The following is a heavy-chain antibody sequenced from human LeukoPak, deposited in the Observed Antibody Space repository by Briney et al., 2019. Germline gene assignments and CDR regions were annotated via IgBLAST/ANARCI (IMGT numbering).Heavy chain of an antibody. D-gene: IGHD3-10*01. CDR2: VGTAGDR. J-gene: IGHJ6*03. CDR3: AGSKSWFYYMDV. CDR1: GFTFSNYD. V-gene: IGHV3-13*01. Sequence: GGSLRLPCAASGFTFSNYDMHWVRQVTGKGLEWVSTVGTAGDRYYSGSVKGRFTVSRENAKNSLYLQMNSLGVGDTAVYYCAGSKSWFYYMDVWGTGTTVTVSS.